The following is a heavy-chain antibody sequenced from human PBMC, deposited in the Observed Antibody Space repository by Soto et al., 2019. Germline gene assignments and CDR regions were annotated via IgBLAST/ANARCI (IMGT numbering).Heavy chain of an antibody. CDR2: VYHTGST. CDR3: ASRPETPNWLDP. Sequence: SETLSLTCTFSCGSINNYYWTWIFQPPGKGLEWSGYVYHTGSTNYNPSLKGRVTISIDTSKHQSSLTLNAVTAAATAVSYCASRPETPNWLDPWGQATLVTVSS. J-gene: IGHJ5*02. CDR1: CGSINNYY. D-gene: IGHD2-15*01. V-gene: IGHV4-59*01.